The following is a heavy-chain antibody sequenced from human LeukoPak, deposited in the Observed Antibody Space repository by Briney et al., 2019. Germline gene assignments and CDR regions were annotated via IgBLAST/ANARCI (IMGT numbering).Heavy chain of an antibody. Sequence: SETLSLTCTVSGGSINGFYWSWIRQPPGKGLEWIGGLYHSGTIYYNPSLKSRVTISADKSKNHFSLKLTSVTAADTAVYYCARDRELAALDPWGQGTLVIVSS. V-gene: IGHV4-59*12. CDR2: LYHSGTI. CDR1: GGSINGFY. J-gene: IGHJ5*02. D-gene: IGHD1-26*01. CDR3: ARDRELAALDP.